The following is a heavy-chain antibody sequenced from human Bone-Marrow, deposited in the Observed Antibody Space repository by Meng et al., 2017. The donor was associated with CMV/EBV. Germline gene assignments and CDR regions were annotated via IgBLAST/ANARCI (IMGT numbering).Heavy chain of an antibody. CDR1: GFTFDDYA. CDR2: ISGSGGST. CDR3: AIDLRRNLDY. D-gene: IGHD4-17*01. Sequence: ETLSLTCAASGFTFDDYAMHWVRHAPGKGLEWVSAISGSGGSTYYADPVKGRFTISRDNSKNTLYLQMNSLRAEDTAVYYCAIDLRRNLDYWGQGTLVTVSS. J-gene: IGHJ4*02. V-gene: IGHV3-23*01.